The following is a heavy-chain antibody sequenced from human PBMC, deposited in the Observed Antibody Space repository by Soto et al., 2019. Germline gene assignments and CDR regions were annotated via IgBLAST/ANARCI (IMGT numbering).Heavy chain of an antibody. D-gene: IGHD2-8*02. CDR1: GGSFSGYY. CDR3: ARDKITGLFDY. CDR2: INHSGST. V-gene: IGHV4-34*01. Sequence: QVQLQQWGAGLLKPSETLSLTCAVYGGSFSGYYWTWIRQPPGTGLEWIGEINHSGSTNYNPSLKSPVTISADTSKNQFSLKLTSVTAADTAVYYCARDKITGLFDYWGQGTRVTVSS. J-gene: IGHJ4*02.